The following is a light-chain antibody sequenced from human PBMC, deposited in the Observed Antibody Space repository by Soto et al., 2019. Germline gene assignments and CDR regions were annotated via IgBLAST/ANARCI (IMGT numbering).Light chain of an antibody. J-gene: IGKJ1*01. CDR1: QTVGSW. Sequence: DIQMTQSPSTLSVSVGDRVTITCRASQTVGSWLAWYQQKPGKAPKLLIYKASTIKSGVPSRFSGSGSGTEFTLTISSLQPDDFATYYCQQYNSYSRTFGQGTKVDIK. CDR2: KAS. CDR3: QQYNSYSRT. V-gene: IGKV1-5*03.